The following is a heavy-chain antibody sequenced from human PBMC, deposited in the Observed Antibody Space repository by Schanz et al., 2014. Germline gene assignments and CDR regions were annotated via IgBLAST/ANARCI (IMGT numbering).Heavy chain of an antibody. CDR3: AKGKDSHYYFDD. CDR1: GFTFRSYP. D-gene: IGHD2-15*01. Sequence: EAQLLESGGNLVQPGGSLRVSCVGSGFTFRSYPMTWVRQAPGKGLEWVAGISGAGGSTYYVDSVKGRFTISRDNSRNTMYLQTTGPSDEDTAIYYSAKGKDSHYYFDDWGQGTLVTVSS. J-gene: IGHJ4*02. V-gene: IGHV3-23*01. CDR2: ISGAGGST.